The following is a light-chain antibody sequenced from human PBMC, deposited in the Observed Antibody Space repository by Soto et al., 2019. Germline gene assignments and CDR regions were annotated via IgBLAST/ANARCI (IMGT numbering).Light chain of an antibody. Sequence: IQLTQSPSSVSASVGDRVTITCRASQGISSHLAWYQQKPGKAPKLLIYAASTLQGVVPSRVSGSGSVTDFTRTISILQPEHVAIYYSQQLSISPLTFGGGTNVAIK. CDR1: QGISSH. CDR2: AAS. J-gene: IGKJ4*01. V-gene: IGKV1-9*01. CDR3: QQLSISPLT.